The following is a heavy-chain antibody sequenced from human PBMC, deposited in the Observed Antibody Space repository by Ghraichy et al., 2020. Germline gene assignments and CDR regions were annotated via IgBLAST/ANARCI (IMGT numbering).Heavy chain of an antibody. Sequence: SETLPLTCTVSSVSVSSPNYYWTWIRQPPGRELEWIASIYYSGSTNYNPSLMSRVTISLDTSKNQLSLTLTSVTASDTAVYYCARVFHYTMDVWGQGTTVTVSS. J-gene: IGHJ6*02. CDR3: ARVFHYTMDV. CDR1: SVSVSSPNYY. CDR2: IYYSGST. V-gene: IGHV4-61*01. D-gene: IGHD3-9*01.